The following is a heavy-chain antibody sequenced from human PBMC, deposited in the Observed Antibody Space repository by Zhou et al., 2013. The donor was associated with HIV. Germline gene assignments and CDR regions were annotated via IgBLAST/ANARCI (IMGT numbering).Heavy chain of an antibody. J-gene: IGHJ4*02. Sequence: QVQLVQSGTEVKKPGASVKVSCKASGYTFTTYDINWVRQATGQGLEYMGWMNPNSGNTGYAQKFQGRVTMTRNTSISTAYMELSSLRSEDTAVYYCARKPRLHDSSGYYPDDYWGQGTLVTVSS. V-gene: IGHV1-8*02. CDR1: GYTFTTYD. CDR2: MNPNSGNT. D-gene: IGHD3-22*01. CDR3: ARKPRLHDSSGYYPDDY.